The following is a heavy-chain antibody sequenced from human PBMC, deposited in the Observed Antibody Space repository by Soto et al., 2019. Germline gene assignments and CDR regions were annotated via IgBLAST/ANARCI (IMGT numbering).Heavy chain of an antibody. Sequence: SEGSLRLSCAASGFTFSSYEMNWVRQAPGKGLEWVSYISSSGSTIYYADSVKGRFTISRDNAKNPLYLQMNSLRAEDTAVYYCAREEPGSGWYLGDFDIWGPGTMDTVS. CDR1: GFTFSSYE. V-gene: IGHV3-48*03. CDR2: ISSSGSTI. CDR3: AREEPGSGWYLGDFDI. J-gene: IGHJ3*02. D-gene: IGHD6-19*01.